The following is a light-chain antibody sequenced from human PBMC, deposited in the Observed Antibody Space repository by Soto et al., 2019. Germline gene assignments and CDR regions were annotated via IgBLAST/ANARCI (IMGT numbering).Light chain of an antibody. CDR1: QSVSSN. CDR2: GAS. V-gene: IGKV3-20*01. J-gene: IGKJ5*01. Sequence: EIVMTQSPASLSVSPGGRATLSCRASQSVSSNLAWYQQKPGQAPRLLIYGASNRATGIPDRFSGSGSGTDFTLTISRLEPEDFAMYYCQQYGSSLITFGQGTRLEIK. CDR3: QQYGSSLIT.